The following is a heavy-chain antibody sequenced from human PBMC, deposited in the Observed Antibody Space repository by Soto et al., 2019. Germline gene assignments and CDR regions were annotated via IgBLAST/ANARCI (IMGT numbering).Heavy chain of an antibody. CDR2: INPNSGGT. V-gene: IGHV1-2*04. CDR3: ARGSLNCSGGSCYLGDLDV. D-gene: IGHD2-15*01. J-gene: IGHJ6*04. CDR1: GYTFTGYY. Sequence: ASVNVSCKASGYTFTGYYMHWVRQAPGQGLEWMGWINPNSGGTNYAQKFQGWVTMTRDTSISTAYMELSRLRSDDTAVYYCARGSLNCSGGSCYLGDLDVWGKGTTVTVSS.